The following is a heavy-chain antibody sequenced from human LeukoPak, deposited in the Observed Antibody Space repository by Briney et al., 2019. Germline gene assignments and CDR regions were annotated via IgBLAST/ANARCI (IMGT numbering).Heavy chain of an antibody. Sequence: TGGSLRLSCAASGFTVSSTYLTWVRQAPGKGLEWLSVIYSGGYTYYADSVKGRFFISRDISENMVYLQMNSLSVEDTAVYFCARGRPAHYFDSWGREPWSPSP. V-gene: IGHV3-66*01. CDR3: ARGRPAHYFDS. CDR2: IYSGGYT. D-gene: IGHD6-6*01. CDR1: GFTVSSTY. J-gene: IGHJ4*02.